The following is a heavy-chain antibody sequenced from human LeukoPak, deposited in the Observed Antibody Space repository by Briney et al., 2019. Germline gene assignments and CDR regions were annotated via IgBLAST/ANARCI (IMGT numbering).Heavy chain of an antibody. CDR1: GYTFTSYY. V-gene: IGHV1-46*01. CDR3: ARESPPGYDSSGYYPLSDY. D-gene: IGHD3-22*01. Sequence: ASVKVSCKASGYTFTSYYMHWVRQAPGQGLEWMGIINPSGGSTSYAQKFQGRVTMTRDTSTSTVYMELSSLRSEDTAVYYCARESPPGYDSSGYYPLSDYWGQGTLVTVSS. CDR2: INPSGGST. J-gene: IGHJ4*02.